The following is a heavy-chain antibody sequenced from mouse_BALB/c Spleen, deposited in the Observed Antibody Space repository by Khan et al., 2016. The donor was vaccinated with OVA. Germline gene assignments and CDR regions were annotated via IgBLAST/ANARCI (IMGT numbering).Heavy chain of an antibody. J-gene: IGHJ4*01. D-gene: IGHD2-14*01. V-gene: IGHV9-4*02. CDR1: GYTFTTAG. Sequence: QIQLVQSGPELKKPGETVRISCKASGYTFTTAGMQWVQKMPGKGLKWIGWINTHSGVPKYAEDFKGRFAFSLENYASTVYLQITNLKNEDTATYFCARGGAAFYRNDGGAMDYWGQGTSVTVSS. CDR2: INTHSGVP. CDR3: ARGGAAFYRNDGGAMDY.